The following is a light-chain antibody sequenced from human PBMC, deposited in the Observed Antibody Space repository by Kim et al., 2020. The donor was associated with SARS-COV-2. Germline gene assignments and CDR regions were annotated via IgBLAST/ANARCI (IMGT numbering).Light chain of an antibody. CDR3: AVWDDSLKQGV. CDR2: SNN. Sequence: QSVLTQPPSASGTPGQLVTISCSGSSSNIGSNNAVWYQQFPGAAPNVLIHSNNQRPSGIPDRFSGSRSGTSASLAISGLQSGDEADYYCAVWDDSLKQGVFGGGTQLTVL. CDR1: SSNIGSNN. V-gene: IGLV1-44*01. J-gene: IGLJ3*02.